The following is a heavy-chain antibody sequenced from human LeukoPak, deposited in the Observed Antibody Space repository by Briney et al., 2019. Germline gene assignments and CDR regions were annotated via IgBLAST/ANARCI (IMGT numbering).Heavy chain of an antibody. D-gene: IGHD1-14*01. J-gene: IGHJ2*01. CDR1: GGSISSYF. Sequence: SETLSLTCTVSGGSISSYFWSWIRQPPGKGLEWIAYIYYSGNTDYNPSLKSRVTMSVDTSKNQFSLKLSSVTAADTAVYYCARDWAGPPFRSWYFDLWGRGTLVTVSS. V-gene: IGHV4-59*01. CDR3: ARDWAGPPFRSWYFDL. CDR2: IYYSGNT.